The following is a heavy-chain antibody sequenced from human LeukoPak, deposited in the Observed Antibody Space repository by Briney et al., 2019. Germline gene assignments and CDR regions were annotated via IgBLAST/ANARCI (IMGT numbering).Heavy chain of an antibody. Sequence: SETQTLICTVSGGPISNYYWSWTRQPAGKGLEWIGRIYSSGSTIYNPSPKSRVTMSVDTSKNQFSLTLSSVTAGDTAVYFCASGSSGYDPWGQGTLVTVSS. CDR3: ASGSSGYDP. CDR2: IYSSGST. CDR1: GGPISNYY. J-gene: IGHJ5*02. V-gene: IGHV4-4*07. D-gene: IGHD5-12*01.